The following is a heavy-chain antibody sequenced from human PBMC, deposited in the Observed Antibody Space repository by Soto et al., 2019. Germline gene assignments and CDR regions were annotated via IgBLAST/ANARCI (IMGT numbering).Heavy chain of an antibody. V-gene: IGHV3-30*03. Sequence: LSLSCAASGFTFGKCVYHGGRQATGKGLQWVAVIRDDGKKTNYATSVRGRFTVSRDMSKSTIFLQMNNLRIDDSAIYSCAREGDSHAFRGFDLWGQGTPVTVSS. J-gene: IGHJ5*02. CDR2: IRDDGKKT. D-gene: IGHD5-18*01. CDR1: GFTFGKCV. CDR3: AREGDSHAFRGFDL.